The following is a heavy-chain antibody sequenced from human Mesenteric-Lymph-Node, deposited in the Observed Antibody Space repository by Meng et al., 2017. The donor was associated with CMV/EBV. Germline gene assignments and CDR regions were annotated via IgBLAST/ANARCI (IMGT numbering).Heavy chain of an antibody. CDR3: ARDKSPVVPAAYNWFDP. CDR1: GFTFSDYY. D-gene: IGHD2-2*01. Sequence: GGSLRLSCAASGFTFSDYYMSWIRQAPGKGLEWVSYISSSGSTIYYADSVKGRFTISRDNAKNSLYLQMNSLRAEDTAVYYCARDKSPVVPAAYNWFDPWGQGTLVTVSS. J-gene: IGHJ5*02. V-gene: IGHV3-11*04. CDR2: ISSSGSTI.